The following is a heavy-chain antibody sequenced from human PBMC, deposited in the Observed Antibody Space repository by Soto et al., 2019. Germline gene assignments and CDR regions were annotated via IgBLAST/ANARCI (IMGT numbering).Heavy chain of an antibody. J-gene: IGHJ4*02. V-gene: IGHV3-9*01. CDR2: ISWNSGSI. D-gene: IGHD5-18*01. CDR3: AKDITGGIQLWPSTFDY. Sequence: VQLVESGGGLVQPGSSLRLSCAASGFTFDDYAMHWVRQAPGKGLEWVSGISWNSGSIGYADSVKGRFTISRDNAKNSLYLQMNSLRAEDTALYYCAKDITGGIQLWPSTFDYWGQGTLVTVSS. CDR1: GFTFDDYA.